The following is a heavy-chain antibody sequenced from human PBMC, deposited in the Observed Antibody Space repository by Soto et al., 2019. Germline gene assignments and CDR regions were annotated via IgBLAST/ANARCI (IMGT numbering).Heavy chain of an antibody. Sequence: GGSLRLSCAASGFTFSSYGMHWVRQAPGKGLEWVAVISKDGSTKYDADSVKGRFTISRDNSKNTLYLQMNSLRAEDTAVYYCAKETHSSGYGSYFDYWGQGTLVTVSS. CDR3: AKETHSSGYGSYFDY. CDR2: ISKDGSTK. D-gene: IGHD3-22*01. CDR1: GFTFSSYG. V-gene: IGHV3-30*18. J-gene: IGHJ4*02.